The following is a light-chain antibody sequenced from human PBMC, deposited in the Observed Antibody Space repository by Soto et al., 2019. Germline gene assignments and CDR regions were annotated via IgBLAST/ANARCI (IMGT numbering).Light chain of an antibody. V-gene: IGKV1-5*03. CDR3: QQYNSYSWT. CDR1: QSFSNW. CDR2: KAS. Sequence: DIQMTQSPSTLSASVGDPVTITCRASQSFSNWLAWYQQKPGKATKFLIYKASTFESGVPSRFSGSGSGTESTLTISSVHADDFATYYCQQYNSYSWTFGQGTKVEIK. J-gene: IGKJ1*01.